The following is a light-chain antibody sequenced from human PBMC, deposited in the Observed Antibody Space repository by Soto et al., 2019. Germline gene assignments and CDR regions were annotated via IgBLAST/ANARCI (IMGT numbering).Light chain of an antibody. J-gene: IGKJ1*01. Sequence: AIRMTQSPSSLSASTGDRVTITCRASQGISSYLAWYQQKPVKAPKLLIYAASTLQSGVPSRFSGSGSWTDFTLTIICLQSEDFATYYCQQYYSYPRAFGQGTKVEIK. CDR2: AAS. CDR3: QQYYSYPRA. V-gene: IGKV1-8*01. CDR1: QGISSY.